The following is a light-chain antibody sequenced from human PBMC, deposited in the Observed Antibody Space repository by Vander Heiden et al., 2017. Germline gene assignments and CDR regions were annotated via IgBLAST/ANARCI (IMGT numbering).Light chain of an antibody. CDR3: SSYAGSNRGV. Sequence: QSALTQPLSASGSPGQSVSISCIGTSSDVGFYNYVSWYQQHPGKAPKLLIYEVSKRPSGVPNRFSGSKSGNTASLTVSGLQAEDEADYYCSSYAGSNRGVFGGGTKLTVL. CDR2: EVS. V-gene: IGLV2-8*01. J-gene: IGLJ3*02. CDR1: SSDVGFYNY.